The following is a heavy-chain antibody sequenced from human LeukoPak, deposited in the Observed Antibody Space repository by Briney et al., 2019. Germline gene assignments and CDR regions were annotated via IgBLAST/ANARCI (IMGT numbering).Heavy chain of an antibody. J-gene: IGHJ4*02. CDR3: ATKQWLAPPPDS. Sequence: GGSLRLSCAASGSTFSKYWMLWVRQAPGKGLESVSRINTDGTVTTYADSVKGRFTVSRDNADNTMFLQMNSARDEDTAVYYCATKQWLAPPPDSWGQGTPVTVSS. D-gene: IGHD6-19*01. CDR1: GSTFSKYW. V-gene: IGHV3-74*01. CDR2: INTDGTVT.